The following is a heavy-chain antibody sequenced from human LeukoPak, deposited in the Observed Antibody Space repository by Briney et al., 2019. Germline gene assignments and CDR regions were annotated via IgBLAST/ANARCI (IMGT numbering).Heavy chain of an antibody. J-gene: IGHJ4*02. CDR3: AKDRSSGYDYKFDY. CDR1: GFTVSSNY. Sequence: GGSLRLSCAASGFTVSSNYMSWVRQAPGKGLEWVSAISGSGAATYYADSVKGRFTISRDNSKNTLYLQMNSLRDKDTAVYYCAKDRSSGYDYKFDYWGQGTLVTVSS. D-gene: IGHD5-12*01. CDR2: ISGSGAAT. V-gene: IGHV3-23*01.